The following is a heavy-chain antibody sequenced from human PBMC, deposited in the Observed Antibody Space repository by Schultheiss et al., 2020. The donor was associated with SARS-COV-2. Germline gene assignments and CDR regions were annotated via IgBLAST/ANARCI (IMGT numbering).Heavy chain of an antibody. CDR2: IYYSGST. CDR3: ALRYCSSTSCYSNHNWFDP. J-gene: IGHJ5*02. D-gene: IGHD2-2*01. Sequence: SETLSLTCTVSGGSISSYYWSSIRQPPGKGLEWIGYIYYSGSTNYNPSLKSRVTISVDTSKNQFSLKLSSVTAADTAVYYCALRYCSSTSCYSNHNWFDPWGQGTLVTVSS. CDR1: GGSISSYY. V-gene: IGHV4-59*01.